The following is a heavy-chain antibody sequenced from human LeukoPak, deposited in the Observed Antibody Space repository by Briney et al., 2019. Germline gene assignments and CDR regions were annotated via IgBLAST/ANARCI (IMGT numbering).Heavy chain of an antibody. D-gene: IGHD3-9*01. CDR3: AKEQDILTGFDY. CDR2: ISGSGGST. CDR1: GFTFSSYA. V-gene: IGHV3-23*01. Sequence: PGGSLRLSCAASGFTFSSYAMSWVRQAPGKGLKWVSAISGSGGSTYYADSVKGRFTISRDNSKNTLYLQMSSLRAEDTAVYYCAKEQDILTGFDYWGQGTLVTVSS. J-gene: IGHJ4*02.